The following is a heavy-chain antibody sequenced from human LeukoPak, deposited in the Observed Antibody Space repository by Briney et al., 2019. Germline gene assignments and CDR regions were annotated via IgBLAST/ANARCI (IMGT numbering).Heavy chain of an antibody. CDR1: GFPFSSYA. CDR3: ARDFTNIRGGGYFDN. D-gene: IGHD2/OR15-2a*01. J-gene: IGHJ4*02. V-gene: IGHV3-33*01. Sequence: GGCLRLSCAASGFPFSSYAMHWLRQAPGKGLEWVAVIWFDGGKIYYADSVKGRFTISRDNSKNTVYLQMNSLRVEDTAVYHCARDFTNIRGGGYFDNWGQGTLVTVSS. CDR2: IWFDGGKI.